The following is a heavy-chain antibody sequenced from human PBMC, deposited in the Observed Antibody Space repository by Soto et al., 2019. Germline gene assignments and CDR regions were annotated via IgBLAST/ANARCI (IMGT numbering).Heavy chain of an antibody. CDR1: GFTFSDYY. V-gene: IGHV3-11*01. CDR2: ISSSGSTI. D-gene: IGHD6-6*01. Sequence: LRLSCAASGFTFSDYYMSWIRQAPGKGLEWVSYISSSGSTIYYADSVKGRFTISRDNAKNSLYLQMNSLRAEDTAVYYCARVGYSSSYCPDYWGQGTLVTVSS. CDR3: ARVGYSSSYCPDY. J-gene: IGHJ4*02.